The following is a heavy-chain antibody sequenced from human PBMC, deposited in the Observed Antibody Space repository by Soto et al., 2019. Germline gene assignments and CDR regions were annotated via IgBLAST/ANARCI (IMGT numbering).Heavy chain of an antibody. CDR3: ARGSLGELFPGTYLDP. CDR1: GGSISSGGYY. J-gene: IGHJ5*02. CDR2: IYYSGST. Sequence: QVQLQESGPGLVKPSQTLSLTCTVSGGSISSGGYYWSWIRQHPGKGLEWIGYIYYSGSTYYNPSLKSRVTISVDTSKNQFSLKLSSVTAADTAVYYCARGSLGELFPGTYLDPWGQGTLVTVSS. D-gene: IGHD3-16*01. V-gene: IGHV4-31*03.